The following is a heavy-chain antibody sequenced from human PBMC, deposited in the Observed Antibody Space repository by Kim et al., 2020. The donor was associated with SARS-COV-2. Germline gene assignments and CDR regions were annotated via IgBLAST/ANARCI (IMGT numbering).Heavy chain of an antibody. Sequence: GGSLRLSCAASGFTFSDYSMNWVRQAPGKGLEWVSYICSSGGIMYYADSVKGRFTISRGNAKNSLYLQMNSLRAEDTAVYYCARGPWNPGVDVWGQGTTVTVSS. CDR1: GFTFSDYS. CDR2: ICSSGGIM. V-gene: IGHV3-48*04. CDR3: ARGPWNPGVDV. D-gene: IGHD1-1*01. J-gene: IGHJ6*02.